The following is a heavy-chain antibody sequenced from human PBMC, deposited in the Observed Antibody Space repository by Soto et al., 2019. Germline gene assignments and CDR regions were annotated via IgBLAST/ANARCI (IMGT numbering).Heavy chain of an antibody. J-gene: IGHJ4*02. CDR3: ARFGSGYHLDY. Sequence: EVQLVESGGGLVKPGGSLRLSCAASGFTFSSYSMLWVRQAPGKGLEWVSSITSSTSYIYYADSVKGRFTISRDNAKNSLYLQMNSLRAEDTAVYYCARFGSGYHLDYWGQGTLVTVSS. D-gene: IGHD2-2*01. CDR2: ITSSTSYI. CDR1: GFTFSSYS. V-gene: IGHV3-21*01.